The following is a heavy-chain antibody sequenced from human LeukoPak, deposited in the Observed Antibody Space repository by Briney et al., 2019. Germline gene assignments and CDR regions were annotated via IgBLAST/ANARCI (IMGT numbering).Heavy chain of an antibody. Sequence: ASVKVSCKASGGTFSSYAISWVRQAPGQGLKWMGGIIPIFGTANYAQKFQGRVTITTDESTSTAYMELSSLRSEDTAVYYCAIVDTAMGHDSYWGQGTLVTVSS. D-gene: IGHD5-18*01. V-gene: IGHV1-69*05. J-gene: IGHJ4*02. CDR2: IIPIFGTA. CDR1: GGTFSSYA. CDR3: AIVDTAMGHDSY.